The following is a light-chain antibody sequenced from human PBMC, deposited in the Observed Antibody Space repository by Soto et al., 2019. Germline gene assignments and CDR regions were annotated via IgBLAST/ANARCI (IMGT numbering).Light chain of an antibody. Sequence: DIVMPQSPLSLPVTPGEPASISCRSSQSLLQTNGYTYLDWYLQKPGQSPQLLIYLTSIRASGVPDRFSGSGSGTEFTLKISKVEAEDVGVYYCMQSLQTPPWTFGPGTKVDI. CDR2: LTS. J-gene: IGKJ1*01. CDR1: QSLLQTNGYTY. CDR3: MQSLQTPPWT. V-gene: IGKV2-28*01.